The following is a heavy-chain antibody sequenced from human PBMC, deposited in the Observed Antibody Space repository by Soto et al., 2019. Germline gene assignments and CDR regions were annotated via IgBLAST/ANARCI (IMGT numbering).Heavy chain of an antibody. Sequence: QVQLVQSGAEVKKPGSSVKVSCKASGGTFSSYAISWVRQAPGQGLEWMGGIIPIFGTANYAQKFQGRVTITADEXXSTAYMELSSLRSEDTAVYYCASQPLGIAVAGGDIWGQGTMVTVSS. V-gene: IGHV1-69*12. CDR3: ASQPLGIAVAGGDI. CDR2: IIPIFGTA. CDR1: GGTFSSYA. D-gene: IGHD6-19*01. J-gene: IGHJ3*02.